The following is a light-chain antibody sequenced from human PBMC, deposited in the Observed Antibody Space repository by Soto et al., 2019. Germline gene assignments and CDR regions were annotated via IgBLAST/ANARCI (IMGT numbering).Light chain of an antibody. CDR1: QSLGSSS. CDR3: HQSGTSPWT. CDR2: GAS. V-gene: IGKV3-20*01. J-gene: IGKJ1*01. Sequence: EIVLTLSPGTLSLSPGERATLSCRASQSLGSSSLTWYQQKVGQAPRLLIYGASTRATGIPDRFSGTESGTDFTLTISRLEPEDFAVYYCHQSGTSPWTFGQGTKLEIK.